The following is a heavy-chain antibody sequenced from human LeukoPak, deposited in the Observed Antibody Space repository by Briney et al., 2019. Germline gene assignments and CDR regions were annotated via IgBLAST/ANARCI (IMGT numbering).Heavy chain of an antibody. V-gene: IGHV3-9*01. CDR2: IRWNSGSI. CDR1: GFTFDDYA. CDR3: AKEIGSGWYRFAVDY. D-gene: IGHD6-19*01. Sequence: PGGSLRLSCAVSGFTFDDYAMHWVRQAPGKGLEWVSGIRWNSGSIGYADSVKGRFAISRDNAKNSLYLQMNSLRAEDTALYYCAKEIGSGWYRFAVDYWGQGTLVTVSS. J-gene: IGHJ4*02.